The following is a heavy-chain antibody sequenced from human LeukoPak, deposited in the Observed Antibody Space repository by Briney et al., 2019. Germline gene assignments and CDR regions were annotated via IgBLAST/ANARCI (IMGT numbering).Heavy chain of an antibody. CDR3: ARAGYYYDSKRKFDP. CDR2: THHSGTT. V-gene: IGHV4-38-2*02. CDR1: GYSISSGSY. D-gene: IGHD3-22*01. Sequence: SETLSLTCTVSGYSISSGSYWGWIRQPPGKGLEWIGSTHHSGTTYYNPSLKSRVTISIDTSKNQFSLKLSSVTAADTAVYYCARAGYYYDSKRKFDPWGQGTLVTVSS. J-gene: IGHJ5*02.